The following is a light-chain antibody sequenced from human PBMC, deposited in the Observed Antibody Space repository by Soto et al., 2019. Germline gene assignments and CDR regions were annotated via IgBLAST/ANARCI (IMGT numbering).Light chain of an antibody. CDR1: QSVISDN. V-gene: IGKV3-20*01. J-gene: IGKJ1*01. CDR3: QQYGGSRT. Sequence: EIVLTQSPGTLSLSPGERATLSCRASQSVISDNLAWYQQKAGQAPRLLIYGASRRATGIPDRFSGSGTGTDFTFTISRLEPEDFAVYYCQQYGGSRTFGQGTKVDIK. CDR2: GAS.